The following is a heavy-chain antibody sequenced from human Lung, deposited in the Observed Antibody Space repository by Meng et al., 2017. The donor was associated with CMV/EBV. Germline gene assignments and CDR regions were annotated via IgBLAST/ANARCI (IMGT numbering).Heavy chain of an antibody. J-gene: IGHJ4*02. CDR1: GFTFSSYA. Sequence: GGSLRLXCAASGFTFSSYAMSWVRQAPGKGLEWVSAISGSGGSTYYADSVKGRFTISRDNSKNTLYLQMNSLRAEDTAVYYCAKSYYDSSGYYYNWGQGTXVNFAS. CDR2: ISGSGGST. V-gene: IGHV3-23*01. D-gene: IGHD3-22*01. CDR3: AKSYYDSSGYYYN.